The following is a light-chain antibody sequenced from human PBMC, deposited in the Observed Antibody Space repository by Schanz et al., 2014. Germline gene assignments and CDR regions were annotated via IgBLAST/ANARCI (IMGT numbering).Light chain of an antibody. CDR3: CSYAGTYTWE. CDR2: DVT. J-gene: IGLJ3*02. V-gene: IGLV2-11*01. Sequence: QSALTQPASVSGSPGQSVTISCTGTTSDVGGYKYVSWYQQHPCPAPKLMISDVTKRPSGVPDRFSGSKSGNTASLTISGLQAEDEADYYCCSYAGTYTWEFGGGTKLTVL. CDR1: TSDVGGYKY.